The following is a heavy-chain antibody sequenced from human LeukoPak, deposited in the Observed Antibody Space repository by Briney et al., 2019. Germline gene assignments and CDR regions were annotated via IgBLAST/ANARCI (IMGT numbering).Heavy chain of an antibody. Sequence: SETLSLPCAVYGGSFSGYYWSWIRQPPGKGLEWIGEINHSGRTNYNPSLKSRVTISVDTSKNQFSLKLSSVTAADTAVYYCARERGHYCSSTSCHDAFDIWGQGTMVTVSS. CDR2: INHSGRT. J-gene: IGHJ3*02. CDR3: ARERGHYCSSTSCHDAFDI. D-gene: IGHD2-2*01. V-gene: IGHV4-34*01. CDR1: GGSFSGYY.